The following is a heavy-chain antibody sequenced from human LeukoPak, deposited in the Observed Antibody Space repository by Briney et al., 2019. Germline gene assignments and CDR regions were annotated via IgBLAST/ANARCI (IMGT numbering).Heavy chain of an antibody. Sequence: SGTLSLTCAVSGGSISSSNWWSWVRQPPGKGLEWIGEIYHSGSTNYNPSLKSRVTISVDKSKNQFSLKLSSVTAADTAVYYCARAQQWLVRTTRWFDPWGQGTLVTVSS. D-gene: IGHD6-19*01. V-gene: IGHV4-4*02. CDR1: GGSISSSNW. CDR3: ARAQQWLVRTTRWFDP. CDR2: IYHSGST. J-gene: IGHJ5*02.